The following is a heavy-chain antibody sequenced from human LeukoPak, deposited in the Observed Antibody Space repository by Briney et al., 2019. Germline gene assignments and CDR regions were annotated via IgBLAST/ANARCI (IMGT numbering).Heavy chain of an antibody. V-gene: IGHV1-69*04. CDR1: GGTFSSYA. CDR2: IIPILGIA. J-gene: IGHJ4*02. CDR3: AKDSSGWYYFDY. D-gene: IGHD6-19*01. Sequence: ASVKVSCKASGGTFSSYAISWVRQAPGQGLEWMGRIIPILGIANYAQKFQGRVTITADKSTSTAYMELSSLRSEDTAVYYCAKDSSGWYYFDYWGQGTLVTVSS.